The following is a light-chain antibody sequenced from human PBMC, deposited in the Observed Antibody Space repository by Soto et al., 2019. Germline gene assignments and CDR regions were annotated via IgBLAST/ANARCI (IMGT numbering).Light chain of an antibody. CDR3: QQYGSSRFT. CDR2: GAF. Sequence: GARGTLSCKASQSVSSSLAWYQQKPGQAPRLLIYGAFRRATGIPDRFSGSGSGTDFTLTISRLEPEDFAVYYCQQYGSSRFTFGPGTKVDI. J-gene: IGKJ3*01. V-gene: IGKV3-20*01. CDR1: QSVSSS.